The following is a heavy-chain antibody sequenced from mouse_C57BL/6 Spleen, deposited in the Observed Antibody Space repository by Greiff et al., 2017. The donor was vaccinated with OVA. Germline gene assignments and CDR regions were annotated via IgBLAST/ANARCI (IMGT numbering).Heavy chain of an antibody. J-gene: IGHJ4*01. Sequence: LKQSGASVKISCKASGYAFSSYWMNWVKQRPGKGLEWIGQIYPGDGDTNYNGKFKGKATLTADKSSSTAYMQLSSLTSEDSAVYFCARKVPPGAMDYWGQGTSVTVSS. CDR2: IYPGDGDT. V-gene: IGHV1-80*01. D-gene: IGHD2-14*01. CDR3: ARKVPPGAMDY. CDR1: GYAFSSYW.